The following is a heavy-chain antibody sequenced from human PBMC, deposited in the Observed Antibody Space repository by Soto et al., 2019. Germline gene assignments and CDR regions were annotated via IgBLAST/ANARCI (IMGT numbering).Heavy chain of an antibody. CDR3: ARDGDSSSWYGTSGY. Sequence: GASVKVSCKASGGTFSSYAISWVRQAPGQGLEWMGGIIPIFGTANYAQKFQGRVTITADESTSTAYMELSSLRSEDTAVYYCARDGDSSSWYGTSGYWGQGTLVPVSS. D-gene: IGHD6-13*01. CDR2: IIPIFGTA. J-gene: IGHJ1*01. V-gene: IGHV1-69*13. CDR1: GGTFSSYA.